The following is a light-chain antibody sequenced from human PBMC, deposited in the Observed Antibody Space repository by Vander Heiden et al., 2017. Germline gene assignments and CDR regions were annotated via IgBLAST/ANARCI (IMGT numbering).Light chain of an antibody. CDR2: DAS. J-gene: IGKJ3*01. Sequence: DIQITQSPSPLSASVGDTISITCRTSENVFQYLHWYQQRPGRPPKLLTYDASTLQSGVPTRFSGGGSGTEYTLTVTGLQPEDFATYYCQQSFTSPRTFGPGTKVDV. CDR1: ENVFQY. V-gene: IGKV1-39*01. CDR3: QQSFTSPRT.